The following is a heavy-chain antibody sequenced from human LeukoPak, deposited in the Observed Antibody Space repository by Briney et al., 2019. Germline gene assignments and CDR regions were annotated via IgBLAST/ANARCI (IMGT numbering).Heavy chain of an antibody. CDR1: GGSFSGYY. V-gene: IGHV4-34*01. CDR3: AREVVAATPRFDP. Sequence: SETLSLTCAVYGGSFSGYYWGWIRQPPGKGLEWIGEINHSGSTNYNPSLKSRVTISVDTSKNQFSLKLSSVTAADTAVYYCAREVVAATPRFDPWGQGTLVTVSS. J-gene: IGHJ5*02. D-gene: IGHD2-15*01. CDR2: INHSGST.